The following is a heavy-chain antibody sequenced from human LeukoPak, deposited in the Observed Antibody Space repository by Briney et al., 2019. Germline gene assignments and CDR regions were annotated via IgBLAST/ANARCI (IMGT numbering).Heavy chain of an antibody. V-gene: IGHV1-2*06. D-gene: IGHD2-15*01. CDR2: INPNGGGT. CDR1: GYTFTDYY. CDR3: ARDDRSGGSCYLNFDY. J-gene: IGHJ4*02. Sequence: ASVKVSCKASGYTFTDYYMHWVRQAPGQGLEWMGRINPNGGGTNYAQKFQGRVTMTRDTSISTAYMELSRLRSDDTAVYYCARDDRSGGSCYLNFDYWGQGTLVTVSS.